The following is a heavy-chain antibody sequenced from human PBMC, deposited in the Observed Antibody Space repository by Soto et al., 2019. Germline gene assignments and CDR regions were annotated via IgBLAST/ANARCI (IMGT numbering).Heavy chain of an antibody. CDR2: INLSAGST. V-gene: IGHV1-46*01. J-gene: IGHJ6*02. CDR1: GHTFTSYY. Sequence: ASVKVSCKASGHTFTSYYMHWVRQAPGQGLEWIGIINLSAGSTSYAQKFQGRVTITRDTSTSTVYMDMSSLRSEDTAVYYCVSRDPDILNTYSYSMDVWGQGTTVTVSS. CDR3: VSRDPDILNTYSYSMDV. D-gene: IGHD3-9*01.